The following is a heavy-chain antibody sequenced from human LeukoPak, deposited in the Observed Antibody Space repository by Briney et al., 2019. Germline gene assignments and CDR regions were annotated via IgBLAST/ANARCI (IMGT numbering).Heavy chain of an antibody. CDR1: GFTFSSFA. D-gene: IGHD4-17*01. CDR3: ARETGSAVGSTDFDY. CDR2: MSYDGSNK. V-gene: IGHV3-30-3*01. J-gene: IGHJ4*02. Sequence: GGSLRLSCAASGFTFSSFAMTWVRQAPGKGLEWVAVMSYDGSNKYYADSVKGRFTISRDNSKNTLYLQMNSLRAEDTAVYYCARETGSAVGSTDFDYWGQGTLVTVSS.